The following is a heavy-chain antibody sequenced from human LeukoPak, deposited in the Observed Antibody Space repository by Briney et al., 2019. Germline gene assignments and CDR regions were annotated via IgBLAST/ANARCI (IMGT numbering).Heavy chain of an antibody. Sequence: GGSLRLSCAASGFTFSAYYMAWLRQAPGKGPEWVPHISGSSSDRRYADSVKGRFTISRDNAKSSLYLQMNSLRAEDTAVYYCARDDDGDNPPDYWGQGTLVTVSS. V-gene: IGHV3-11*05. CDR1: GFTFSAYY. CDR3: ARDDDGDNPPDY. CDR2: ISGSSSDR. D-gene: IGHD4-17*01. J-gene: IGHJ4*02.